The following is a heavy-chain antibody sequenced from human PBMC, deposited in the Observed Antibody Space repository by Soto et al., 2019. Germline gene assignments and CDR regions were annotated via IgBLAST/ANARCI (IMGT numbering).Heavy chain of an antibody. V-gene: IGHV3-33*01. CDR2: IWYDGSNK. D-gene: IGHD1-26*01. CDR3: ARAKGYYTSYYYYGMDV. CDR1: GFPFSSYG. J-gene: IGHJ6*02. Sequence: GGSLRLSCAASGFPFSSYGMHWVRQAPGKGLEGVAVIWYDGSNKYYADSVKGRFTISRDNSKNTLYLQMNSLRAEDTAVYYCARAKGYYTSYYYYGMDVWGQGTTVTVSS.